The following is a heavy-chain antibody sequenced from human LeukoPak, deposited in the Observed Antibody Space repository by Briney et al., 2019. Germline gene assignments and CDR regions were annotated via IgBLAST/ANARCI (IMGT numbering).Heavy chain of an antibody. CDR2: ISGSGGSA. J-gene: IGHJ3*02. V-gene: IGHV3-23*01. CDR3: VPEGFDI. Sequence: GGSLRLSCAVSGFTFSRFAMNWVRQAPGQGLERISIISGSGGSAYYADSVKGRFIISRDNFKNTVNLEMSSLRAEDTAVYYCVPEGFDIWGQGTMVTVSS. CDR1: GFTFSRFA.